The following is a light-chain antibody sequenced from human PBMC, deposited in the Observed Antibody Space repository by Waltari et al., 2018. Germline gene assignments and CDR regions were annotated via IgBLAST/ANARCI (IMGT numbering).Light chain of an antibody. CDR1: QNINRY. V-gene: IGKV1-5*01. CDR2: GAS. CDR3: QRYNSYANT. J-gene: IGKJ2*01. Sequence: DIQMTQSPSSLSASVGDTVTITCRASQNINRYLLWYQQKPGKAPKLLIDGASTLESGVPGRFSGTGSGTEFTLTISSLQPDDFATYYCQRYNSYANTFGQGTKVDIK.